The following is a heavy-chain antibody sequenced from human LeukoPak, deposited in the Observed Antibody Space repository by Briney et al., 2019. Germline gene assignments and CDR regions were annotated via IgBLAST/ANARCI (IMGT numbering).Heavy chain of an antibody. J-gene: IGHJ5*02. Sequence: ASVNVSCKASGYTFSDYYLHWVRQAPGQGLEWMGWINPNSGGTNFAQKFQGRVTMTRDTSISTAYMELSRLRSDDTAVYYCARGDGYYYDSSGYYANWFDPWGQGTLVTVSS. V-gene: IGHV1-2*02. CDR2: INPNSGGT. D-gene: IGHD3-22*01. CDR3: ARGDGYYYDSSGYYANWFDP. CDR1: GYTFSDYY.